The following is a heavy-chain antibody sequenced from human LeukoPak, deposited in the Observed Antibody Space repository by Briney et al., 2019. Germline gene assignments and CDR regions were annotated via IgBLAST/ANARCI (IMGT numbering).Heavy chain of an antibody. CDR2: INPSGGST. J-gene: IGHJ6*02. D-gene: IGHD3-10*01. CDR1: GYTFTSYY. V-gene: IGHV1-46*01. Sequence: ASVKVSCKASGYTFTSYYMHWVRQAPGQGLEWMGIINPSGGSTSYAQKFQSRVTMTRDTSTSTVYMELSSLRSEDTAVYYCARAEPNGSGSYYMSSQTNYYYYYGMDVWGQGTTVTVSS. CDR3: ARAEPNGSGSYYMSSQTNYYYYYGMDV.